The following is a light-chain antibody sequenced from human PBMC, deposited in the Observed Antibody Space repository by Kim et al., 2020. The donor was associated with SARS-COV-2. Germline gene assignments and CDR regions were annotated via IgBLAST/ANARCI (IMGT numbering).Light chain of an antibody. Sequence: SASVGDTVTITCRASRRISRYLNWFQQEPGKAPKVLIYAASSLQDGVPSRFSGGGSGTDFTLTISSLQPGDTATYYCQQSHSTPYTFGQGPSWRS. V-gene: IGKV1-39*01. J-gene: IGKJ2*01. CDR1: RRISRY. CDR2: AAS. CDR3: QQSHSTPYT.